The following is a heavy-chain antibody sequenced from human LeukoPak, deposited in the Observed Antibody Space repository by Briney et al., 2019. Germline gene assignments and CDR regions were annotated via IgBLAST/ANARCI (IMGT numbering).Heavy chain of an antibody. V-gene: IGHV5-51*01. J-gene: IGHJ3*02. CDR1: GYTFTNYW. Sequence: GESLKISCKGSGYTFTNYWIGWVRQVPGKGLEWMGIIYPGDSDTRYSPSFQGQVTISADKSISTAYLQWSSLKASDTAMYYCARQGYCSSTSCYGDAFDIWGQGTMVTVSS. D-gene: IGHD2-2*01. CDR2: IYPGDSDT. CDR3: ARQGYCSSTSCYGDAFDI.